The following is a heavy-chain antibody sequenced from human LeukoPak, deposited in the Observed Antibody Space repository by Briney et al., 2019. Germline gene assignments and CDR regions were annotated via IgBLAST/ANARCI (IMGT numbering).Heavy chain of an antibody. CDR1: GGSISSDYYS. D-gene: IGHD6-13*01. CDR2: IYTSGST. J-gene: IGHJ6*03. CDR3: ARSYSSSSVLSYYYFYMDV. Sequence: TSETLSLTCTVSGGSISSDYYSWSWIRQPAGKGLEWIGRIYTSGSTNYNPSLKSRVTISADTSKNHFSLERTSVTAADTAVYYCARSYSSSSVLSYYYFYMDVWGKGTTVTVSS. V-gene: IGHV4-61*02.